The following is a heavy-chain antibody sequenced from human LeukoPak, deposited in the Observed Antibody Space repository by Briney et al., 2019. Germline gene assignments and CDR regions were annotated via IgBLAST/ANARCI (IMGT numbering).Heavy chain of an antibody. J-gene: IGHJ4*02. D-gene: IGHD3-22*01. V-gene: IGHV4-31*03. CDR3: ARDGEGYYYDSSGYYEAYFDY. CDR1: GGSISSGGYY. Sequence: SETLSLTCTVSGGSISSGGYYWSWIRQHPGKGLEWIGYIYYSGSTYYNPSLKSRVTISVDTSKNQFSLKLSSVTAADTAVYYCARDGEGYYYDSSGYYEAYFDYWGQGTLVTVSS. CDR2: IYYSGST.